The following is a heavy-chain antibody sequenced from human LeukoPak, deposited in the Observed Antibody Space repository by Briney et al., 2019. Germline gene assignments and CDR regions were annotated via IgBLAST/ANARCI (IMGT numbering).Heavy chain of an antibody. CDR1: GFTFDDYA. Sequence: GGSLRLSCAASGFTFDDYAMHWVRQAPGKGLEWVSGICWNSGSIGYADSVKGRFTISRDNAKNSLYLQMNRLRAEDTALYYCAKDQRGSSYYYYYGMDVWGQGTTVTVSS. D-gene: IGHD6-6*01. CDR3: AKDQRGSSYYYYYGMDV. V-gene: IGHV3-9*01. J-gene: IGHJ6*02. CDR2: ICWNSGSI.